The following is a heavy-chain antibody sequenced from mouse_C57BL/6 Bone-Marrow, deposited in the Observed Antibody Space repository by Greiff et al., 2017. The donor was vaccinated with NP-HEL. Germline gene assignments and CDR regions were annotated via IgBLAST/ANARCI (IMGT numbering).Heavy chain of an antibody. D-gene: IGHD2-4*01. CDR2: ISDGGSYT. Sequence: EVKLMESGGGLVKPGGSLKLSCAASGFTFSSYAMSWVRQTPEKRLEWVATISDGGSYTYYPDNVKGRFTISRDNAKNNLYLQMSHLKSEDTAMYYGAREGLPRDYFDYWGQGTTLTVSS. CDR1: GFTFSSYA. J-gene: IGHJ2*01. CDR3: AREGLPRDYFDY. V-gene: IGHV5-4*01.